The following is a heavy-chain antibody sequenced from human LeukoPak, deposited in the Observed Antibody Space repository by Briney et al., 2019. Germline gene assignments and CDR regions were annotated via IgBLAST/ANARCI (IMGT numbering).Heavy chain of an antibody. J-gene: IGHJ4*02. V-gene: IGHV4-59*01. D-gene: IGHD6-13*01. Sequence: SETLSLTCTVSGGSISSYYWSWIRQPPGKGLEWIGNIYYSGSTNYNPSLKSPVTISVDTSKNQFSLKLHSVTAADTAVHYCAREADIAAAVYYFDYWGQGNLVTVSS. CDR1: GGSISSYY. CDR2: IYYSGST. CDR3: AREADIAAAVYYFDY.